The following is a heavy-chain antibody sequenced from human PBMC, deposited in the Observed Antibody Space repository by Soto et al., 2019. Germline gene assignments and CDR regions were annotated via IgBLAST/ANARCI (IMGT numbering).Heavy chain of an antibody. CDR1: GFSLGTGGVG. J-gene: IGHJ6*02. Sequence: QITLKESGPTLVKPTQTLTLTCTFSGFSLGTGGVGVGWIRQPPGKALEWLALIHWDDDKGYSPSLKSRLTITKDTSKKQVVLTMTNMDPVETATYYCAQETGGYYHYGMDVWGQGTTVTVSS. V-gene: IGHV2-5*02. CDR3: AQETGGYYHYGMDV. D-gene: IGHD3-16*01. CDR2: IHWDDDK.